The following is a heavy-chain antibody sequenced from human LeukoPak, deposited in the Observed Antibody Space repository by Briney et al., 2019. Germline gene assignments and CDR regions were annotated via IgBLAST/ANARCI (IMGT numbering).Heavy chain of an antibody. CDR2: ISSDGANA. CDR1: GFTFSSYS. D-gene: IGHD3-10*01. Sequence: GGSLRLSCAASGFTFSSYSMNWVRQAPGKGLVWVSRISSDGANANYADSVKGRFTISRDNAKNTLYLQMNSLRVEDTAVYYCVLLSLTPGWGQGTLVTVSS. V-gene: IGHV3-74*01. CDR3: VLLSLTPG. J-gene: IGHJ4*02.